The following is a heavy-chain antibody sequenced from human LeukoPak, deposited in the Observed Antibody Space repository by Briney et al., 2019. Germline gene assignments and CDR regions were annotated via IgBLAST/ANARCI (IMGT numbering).Heavy chain of an antibody. Sequence: GGSLRLSCLTSGFTLGTNAMGWVRQAPGQELVWVSRIASDGSSTTYADSVKGRFSISRDNAKNTLYLQMNSLRVEDTAVYYCARGRPHGNDYWGQGTLVTVSS. V-gene: IGHV3-74*01. CDR2: IASDGSST. J-gene: IGHJ4*02. D-gene: IGHD4-23*01. CDR3: ARGRPHGNDY. CDR1: GFTLGTNA.